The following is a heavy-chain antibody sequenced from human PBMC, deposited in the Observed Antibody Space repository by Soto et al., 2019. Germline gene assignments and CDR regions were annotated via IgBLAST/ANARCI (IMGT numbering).Heavy chain of an antibody. D-gene: IGHD1-26*01. CDR1: GYSFTSYA. V-gene: IGHV1-3*04. CDR2: INTDNGKT. Sequence: QVQLVQSGAEGKKPGASVKVSCKASGYSFTSYAIHWVRQAPRQGLEWMGWINTDNGKTKYSQKFQGRVTITRDTSASAAYMQLSSLRSEDTAVYYCARVDGTYWGQGTLVIVSS. CDR3: ARVDGTY. J-gene: IGHJ4*02.